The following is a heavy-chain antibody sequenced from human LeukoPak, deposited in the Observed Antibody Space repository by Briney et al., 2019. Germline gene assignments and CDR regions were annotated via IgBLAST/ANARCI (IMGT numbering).Heavy chain of an antibody. J-gene: IGHJ5*02. CDR3: AKLYCSSTSCYKRNNWFDP. Sequence: GGSLRLSCAASGFTFSSYGMHWVRQAPGKGLEWVAFIRCDGSNKYYADSVKGRFTISRDNSKNTLYLQMNSLRAEDTAVYYCAKLYCSSTSCYKRNNWFDPWGQGTLVTVSS. CDR2: IRCDGSNK. D-gene: IGHD2-2*01. V-gene: IGHV3-30*02. CDR1: GFTFSSYG.